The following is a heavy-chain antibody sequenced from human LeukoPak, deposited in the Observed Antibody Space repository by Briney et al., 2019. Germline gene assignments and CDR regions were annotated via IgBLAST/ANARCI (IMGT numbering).Heavy chain of an antibody. J-gene: IGHJ4*02. CDR1: GYIFTGYY. D-gene: IGHD6-19*01. CDR2: INPNSGDT. V-gene: IGHV1-2*04. CDR3: ARDGNEAVAGTGAVTY. Sequence: ASVKVSCKTSGYIFTGYYMHWVRQAPGQGLEWMGWINPNSGDTHYAQNFQGWVTMTRDTSISTAYMELSRLTSDDTAVYYCARDGNEAVAGTGAVTYWGQGTLVIVSS.